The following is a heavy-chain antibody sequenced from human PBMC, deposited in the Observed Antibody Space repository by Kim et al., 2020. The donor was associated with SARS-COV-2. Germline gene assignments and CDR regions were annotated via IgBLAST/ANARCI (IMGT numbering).Heavy chain of an antibody. V-gene: IGHV3-30*04. J-gene: IGHJ6*02. CDR2: ISYDGSNK. CDR3: ARDIASYSSGWIYYYYGMDV. CDR1: GFTFSSYG. Sequence: GGSLRLSCAASGFTFSSYGMHWVRQAPGKGLEWVAVISYDGSNKNYVDSVKGRFTISEDNSKNTLYLQMNSPRAEDTAVYYCARDIASYSSGWIYYYYGMDVWGQGTTVTVAS. D-gene: IGHD6-19*01.